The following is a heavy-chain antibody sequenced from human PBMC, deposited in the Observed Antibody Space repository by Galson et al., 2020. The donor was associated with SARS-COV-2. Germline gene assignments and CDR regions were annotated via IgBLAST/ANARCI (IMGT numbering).Heavy chain of an antibody. J-gene: IGHJ4*02. CDR1: GYTFIGYY. Sequence: ASVKVSCKASGYTFIGYYMHWVRQAPGQGLEWMGWINPNSGGTNYAQKFQGRVTMTRDTSISTAYMELSRLRSDDTAVYYCVRSYYYGDLDCWGQGSLVTVSS. CDR2: INPNSGGT. CDR3: VRSYYYGDLDC. D-gene: IGHD4-17*01. V-gene: IGHV1-2*02.